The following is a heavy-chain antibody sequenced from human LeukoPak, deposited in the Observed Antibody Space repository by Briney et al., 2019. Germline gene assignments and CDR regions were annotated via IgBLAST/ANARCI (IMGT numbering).Heavy chain of an antibody. CDR1: GGSISSDY. CDR3: ARQQWLSVFDY. CDR2: ISYNGNT. Sequence: SETLSLTCTVSGGSISSDYWSWIRQPPGKGLEWIGYISYNGNTNYNPSLKSRVTISVDTSKTQFSLRVRSMTAADTAVYYCARQQWLSVFDYWGQGTLVTVSS. D-gene: IGHD6-19*01. J-gene: IGHJ4*02. V-gene: IGHV4-59*01.